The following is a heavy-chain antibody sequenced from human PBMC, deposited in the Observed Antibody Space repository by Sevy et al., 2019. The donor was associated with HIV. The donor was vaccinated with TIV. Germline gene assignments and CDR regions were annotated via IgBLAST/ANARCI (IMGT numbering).Heavy chain of an antibody. V-gene: IGHV3-15*01. CDR1: GFTFSNAW. CDR2: IKSKTDGGTT. J-gene: IGHJ3*02. D-gene: IGHD1-26*01. CDR3: TTEGVGASAFDI. Sequence: GGSLRLSCAASGFTFSNAWMSWVRQAPGKGLEWLGRIKSKTDGGTTDYAAHVKGRFTISRDDSKNTLYLQMNSLKTEDTAVYYCTTEGVGASAFDIWGQGTMVTVSS.